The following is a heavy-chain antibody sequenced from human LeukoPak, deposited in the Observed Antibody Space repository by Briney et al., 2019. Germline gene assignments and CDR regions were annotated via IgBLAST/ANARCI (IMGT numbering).Heavy chain of an antibody. Sequence: ASVKVSCKASRYTFTGYYMHWVRQAPGQGLEWMGWINPKSGGTNYAQKFQGRVTMTRDTSISTAYMEMSRLRSEDTAVYYCATTPWDNYYYYMDVWGKETTVTISS. CDR1: RYTFTGYY. V-gene: IGHV1-2*02. CDR3: ATTPWDNYYYYMDV. CDR2: INPKSGGT. D-gene: IGHD1-26*01. J-gene: IGHJ6*03.